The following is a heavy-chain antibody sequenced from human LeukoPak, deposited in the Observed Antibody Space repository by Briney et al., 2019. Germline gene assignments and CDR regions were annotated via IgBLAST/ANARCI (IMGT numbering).Heavy chain of an antibody. D-gene: IGHD1-26*01. CDR2: IKQDGSEK. V-gene: IGHV3-7*01. J-gene: IGHJ4*02. CDR1: GFPYGTYW. Sequence: GGSLRLSCAASGFPYGTYWMSWVRQAPGKGLEWVANIKQDGSEKYYVDSVKGRFTISRDNAKNSLYLQMNSLRAEDTAVYYCARRRYSGSSQHFDYWGQGTLVTVSS. CDR3: ARRRYSGSSQHFDY.